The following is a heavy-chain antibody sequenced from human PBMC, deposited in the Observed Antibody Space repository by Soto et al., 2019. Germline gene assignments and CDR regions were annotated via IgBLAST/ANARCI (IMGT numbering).Heavy chain of an antibody. Sequence: PGGSLRLCCAASGFPFSSYAMSWVRQAPGKGLEWVSGISGSGISTYYADSVKGRFTISRDNSKNTLYLQMNSLRAEDTAVYYCAKNSESSAYSSFDYWGQGTLVTVSS. CDR3: AKNSESSAYSSFDY. V-gene: IGHV3-23*01. CDR1: GFPFSSYA. D-gene: IGHD3-22*01. J-gene: IGHJ4*02. CDR2: ISGSGIST.